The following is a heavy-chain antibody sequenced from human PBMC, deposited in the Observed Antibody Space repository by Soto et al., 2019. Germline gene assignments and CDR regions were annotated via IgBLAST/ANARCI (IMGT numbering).Heavy chain of an antibody. D-gene: IGHD3-9*01. Sequence: SETLSLTCTVSGGSISSYSWSWIRQPPGKGLEWIGYIYYSGRTNYNPSLKSRVTISVDTSKNQFSLKLSSVTAADTAVYYCASGGWTYDILTGYYLWGQATMVTVS. V-gene: IGHV4-59*01. CDR1: GGSISSYS. J-gene: IGHJ3*01. CDR2: IYYSGRT. CDR3: ASGGWTYDILTGYYL.